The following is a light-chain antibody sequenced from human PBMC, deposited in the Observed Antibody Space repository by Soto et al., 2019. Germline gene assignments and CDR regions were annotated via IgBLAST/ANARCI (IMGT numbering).Light chain of an antibody. CDR2: KAS. Sequence: DIHMTQSPSTLSGSVGYRFTITCRVSQTISSWLDWYQKKQGKAPKLLIYKASTLKSGVPSRLRGSGSGTEFTITISSMKNDDFETYYCQHYNSYSEAFGHGTKVDIK. CDR3: QHYNSYSEA. V-gene: IGKV1-5*03. J-gene: IGKJ1*01. CDR1: QTISSW.